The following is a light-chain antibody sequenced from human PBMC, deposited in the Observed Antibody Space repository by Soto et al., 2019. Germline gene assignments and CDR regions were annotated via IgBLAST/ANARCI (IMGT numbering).Light chain of an antibody. CDR1: QAIGND. Sequence: DIQMTQSPSSLSASVGDRVTITCRASQAIGNDLGWYQQKPGKAPNRLIYSASRLQSGVPSRFSGRGSGTEFPLTISSRQPEDFATNYGLKHIIFPRAFGAGTKVEIK. V-gene: IGKV1-17*01. J-gene: IGKJ4*01. CDR2: SAS. CDR3: LKHIIFPRA.